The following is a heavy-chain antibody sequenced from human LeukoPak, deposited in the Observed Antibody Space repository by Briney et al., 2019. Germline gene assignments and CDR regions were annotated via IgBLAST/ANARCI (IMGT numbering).Heavy chain of an antibody. Sequence: GGSLSLSCAASGFTFSNYAVHWVRQAPGKGLEWVADISYDGGKKYYADSVRGRFTISRDNSKNMLYLEMNSLNIDDTAVYYCAKALGYCSGGSCYSDWYFDTLGRGTLVTVSS. D-gene: IGHD2-15*01. V-gene: IGHV3-30-3*01. CDR1: GFTFSNYA. J-gene: IGHJ2*01. CDR3: AKALGYCSGGSCYSDWYFDT. CDR2: ISYDGGKK.